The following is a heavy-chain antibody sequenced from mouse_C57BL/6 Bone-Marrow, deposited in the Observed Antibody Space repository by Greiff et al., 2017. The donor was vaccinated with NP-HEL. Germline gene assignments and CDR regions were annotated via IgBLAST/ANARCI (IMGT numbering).Heavy chain of an antibody. Sequence: QVQLQQPGAELVKPGASVKMSCKASGYTFTSYWITWVKQRPGQGLEWIGDIYPGSGSTTYNEKFKSKATLTVDTSSSTAYMQLSSLASEDSAVYYCARRGDGYPGLAYWGQGTLVTVSA. CDR3: ARRGDGYPGLAY. CDR1: GYTFTSYW. J-gene: IGHJ3*01. CDR2: IYPGSGST. V-gene: IGHV1-55*01. D-gene: IGHD2-3*01.